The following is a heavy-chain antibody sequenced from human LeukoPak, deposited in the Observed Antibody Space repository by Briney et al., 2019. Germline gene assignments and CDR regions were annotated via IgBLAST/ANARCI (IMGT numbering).Heavy chain of an antibody. D-gene: IGHD3-10*01. CDR3: AKDRGDVDLQYFDS. Sequence: GGSLRLSCAASGFNFGGYVMSWVRQAPGKGLEWVSVISRSGDYTKYADSVKGRFTISRDNSKNTLSLQVSGLRAEDTAIYYCAKDRGDVDLQYFDSWGQGTLVTVSS. J-gene: IGHJ4*02. CDR2: ISRSGDYT. CDR1: GFNFGGYV. V-gene: IGHV3-23*01.